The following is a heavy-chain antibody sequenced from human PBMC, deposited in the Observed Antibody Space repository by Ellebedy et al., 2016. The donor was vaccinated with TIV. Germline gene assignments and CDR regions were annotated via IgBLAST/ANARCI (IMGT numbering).Heavy chain of an antibody. D-gene: IGHD2-21*01. CDR1: GFTFSNYY. V-gene: IGHV3-74*01. CDR3: ARVCSRPTCRDFDN. J-gene: IGHJ4*02. Sequence: PGGSLRLSCAASGFTFSNYYMHWVRQPPGKGLVWVSRISSDGGSATYADSVKGRFTISRDNAKNSLYLQMNSLTAEDTAVYFCARVCSRPTCRDFDNWGRGTLVTVSS. CDR2: ISSDGGSA.